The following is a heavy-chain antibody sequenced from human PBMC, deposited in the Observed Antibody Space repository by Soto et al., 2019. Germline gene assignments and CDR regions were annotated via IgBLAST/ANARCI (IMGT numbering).Heavy chain of an antibody. CDR1: GGTFSSYA. CDR3: ARARGGSSGYRNWFDP. D-gene: IGHD3-22*01. V-gene: IGHV1-69*13. J-gene: IGHJ5*02. Sequence: RASVKVSCKASGGTFSSYAISWVRQAPGQGLEWMGGIIPIFGTANYAQKFQGRVTITADESTSTAYMELSSLRSEDTAVYYCARARGGSSGYRNWFDPWGQGTLVTVSS. CDR2: IIPIFGTA.